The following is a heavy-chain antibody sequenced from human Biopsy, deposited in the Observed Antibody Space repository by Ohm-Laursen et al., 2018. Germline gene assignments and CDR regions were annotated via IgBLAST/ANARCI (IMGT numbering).Heavy chain of an antibody. J-gene: IGHJ6*02. CDR3: ARDLPSSYYYAMDV. V-gene: IGHV4-31*03. CDR1: GVSINGGRYY. Sequence: SQTLSLTCIVSGVSINGGRYYWNWIRHHPGKGLEWIGNIFYSANTYYNPSLKSRVTISVDTSKNQFSLKLRSVTAADTAVYYCARDLPSSYYYAMDVWGQGTTVTVSS. CDR2: IFYSANT.